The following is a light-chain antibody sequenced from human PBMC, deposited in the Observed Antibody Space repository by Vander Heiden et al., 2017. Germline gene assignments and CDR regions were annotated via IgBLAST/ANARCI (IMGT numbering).Light chain of an antibody. CDR2: EVT. J-gene: IGLJ2*01. CDR1: SNDIGTYNY. CDR3: SSYTTSITLVI. V-gene: IGLV2-14*03. Sequence: QSALTQPASVSGSPGQSITISCTGSSNDIGTYNYVSWYQQHPGKAPQLLIYEVTHRPSGVSNRFSGSKSGNTASLTISGLQAEDEADYFCSSYTTSITLVIFGGGTKVTVL.